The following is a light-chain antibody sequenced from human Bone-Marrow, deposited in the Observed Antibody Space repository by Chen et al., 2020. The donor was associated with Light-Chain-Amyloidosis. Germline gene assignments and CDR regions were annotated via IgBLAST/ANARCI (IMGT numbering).Light chain of an antibody. CDR2: KDS. CDR3: QSADSSGTYWV. J-gene: IGLJ3*02. Sequence: SYELTQPPSVSVSSGQTARITCSGDALPKQYAYWYQQKPGQAPVLVIYKDSERPSGIHERFSGSSSGTTVTLTISGVQAEDEADYYCQSADSSGTYWVFGGGTKLTVL. V-gene: IGLV3-25*03. CDR1: ALPKQY.